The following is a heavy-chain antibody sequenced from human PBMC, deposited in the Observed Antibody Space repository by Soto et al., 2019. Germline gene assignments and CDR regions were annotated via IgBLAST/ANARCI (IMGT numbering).Heavy chain of an antibody. CDR1: GDSVSSSSVT. CDR3: VRLLGNSWLDF. Sequence: SQTLSLTCAISGDSVSSSSVTWNWIRQSPSRGLEWLGRTYYRSKWYNDYAESVKSRITINPDTSKNQFSLHLNSVTPEDTAVYYCVRLLGNSWLDFWGQGTLATVS. J-gene: IGHJ5*01. D-gene: IGHD1-26*01. CDR2: TYYRSKWYN. V-gene: IGHV6-1*01.